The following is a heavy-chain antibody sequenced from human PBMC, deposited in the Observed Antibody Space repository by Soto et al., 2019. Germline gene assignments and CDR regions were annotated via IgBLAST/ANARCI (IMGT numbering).Heavy chain of an antibody. J-gene: IGHJ6*02. V-gene: IGHV3-48*02. D-gene: IGHD3-16*01. CDR1: GFTFSSYS. CDR2: ISSSSSTI. Sequence: GGSLRLSCAASGFTFSSYSMNWVRQAPGKGLEWVSYISSSSSTIYYADSVKGRFTISRDNAKNSLYLQMNSLRDEDTAVYYCARDYVDYYYYGMDVWGQGTTVTVSS. CDR3: ARDYVDYYYYGMDV.